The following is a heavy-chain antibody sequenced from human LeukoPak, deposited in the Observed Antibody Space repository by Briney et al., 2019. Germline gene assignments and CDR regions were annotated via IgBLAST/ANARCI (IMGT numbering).Heavy chain of an antibody. CDR2: IYSGGST. CDR1: GFTVSSNY. CDR3: ANLESVNIAARPLDS. J-gene: IGHJ4*02. D-gene: IGHD6-6*01. Sequence: GGSLRLSCAASGFTVSSNYMSWGRQAPGEGLEWGSVIYSGGSTYYADSVKGRFTISRDNSKNTLYLQMNSLRAEDTAIYYCANLESVNIAARPLDSWGQGTLVIVSS. V-gene: IGHV3-66*01.